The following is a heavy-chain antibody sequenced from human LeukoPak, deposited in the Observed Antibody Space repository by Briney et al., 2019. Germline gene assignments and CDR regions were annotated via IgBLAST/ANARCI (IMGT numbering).Heavy chain of an antibody. CDR3: AGGDYGNY. CDR1: GGSISSGGYY. D-gene: IGHD4-17*01. Sequence: SETLSLTCTVSGGSISSGGYYWSWIRQPPGKGLEWIGYIYHSGSAYYNPSLKSRVTISVDRSKNQFSLKLSSVTAADTAVYYCAGGDYGNYWGQGTLVTVSS. J-gene: IGHJ4*02. CDR2: IYHSGSA. V-gene: IGHV4-30-2*01.